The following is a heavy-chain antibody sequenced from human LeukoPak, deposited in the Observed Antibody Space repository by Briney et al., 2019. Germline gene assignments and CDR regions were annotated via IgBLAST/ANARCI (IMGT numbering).Heavy chain of an antibody. CDR1: GYTFTSYG. CDR2: ISAYNGNT. J-gene: IGHJ1*01. CDR3: ARVAYDFWSGYSDFQH. Sequence: GAPVKVSCKASGYTFTSYGISWVRQAPGQGLEWMGWISAYNGNTNYAQKLQGRVTMTTDTSTSTAYMELRSLRSDDTAVYYCARVAYDFWSGYSDFQHWGQGTLVTVSS. D-gene: IGHD3-3*01. V-gene: IGHV1-18*01.